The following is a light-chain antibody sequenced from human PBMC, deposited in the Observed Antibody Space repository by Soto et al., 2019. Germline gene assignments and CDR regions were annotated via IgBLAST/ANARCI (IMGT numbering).Light chain of an antibody. J-gene: IGKJ4*01. CDR2: GAS. V-gene: IGKV3D-15*01. Sequence: DIVLTQSPAPLSLSPGERATLSCRASQSVSSYLAWYQQKPGQTPRLLIYGASTRPTGIPARFSGSGSGTESTLTIISLQSEDSAVYYCQQYNDWPLTFGGGTKVDI. CDR3: QQYNDWPLT. CDR1: QSVSSY.